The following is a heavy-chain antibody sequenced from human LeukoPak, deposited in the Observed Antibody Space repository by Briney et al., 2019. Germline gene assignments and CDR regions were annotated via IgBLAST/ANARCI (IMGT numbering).Heavy chain of an antibody. CDR2: IYYTGST. Sequence: PETLSLTCSVSGGSIGTYYWTWIRQPPGKGLEWIGYIYYTGSTNYSPSLKSRASMSVDTSKNQVSLKMTSVTAADTAVYYCARPSIPSAAASALDIWGQGTMVTVSS. CDR3: ARPSIPSAAASALDI. J-gene: IGHJ3*02. V-gene: IGHV4-59*08. D-gene: IGHD2-2*01. CDR1: GGSIGTYY.